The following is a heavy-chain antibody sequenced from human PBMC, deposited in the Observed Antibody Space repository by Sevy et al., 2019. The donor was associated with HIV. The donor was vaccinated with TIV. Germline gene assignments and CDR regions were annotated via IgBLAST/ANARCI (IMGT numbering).Heavy chain of an antibody. CDR2: INPNSGGT. Sequence: ASVKVSCKASGYTFTGYYMHWVRQAPGQGPEWMGWINPNSGGTNYARKFQGRVTMTTATSISIAYMELGRLRSDDTAVYYCARITTIFTAGGDFQHWGQGTLVTVSS. V-gene: IGHV1-2*02. CDR3: ARITTIFTAGGDFQH. J-gene: IGHJ1*01. D-gene: IGHD3-9*01. CDR1: GYTFTGYY.